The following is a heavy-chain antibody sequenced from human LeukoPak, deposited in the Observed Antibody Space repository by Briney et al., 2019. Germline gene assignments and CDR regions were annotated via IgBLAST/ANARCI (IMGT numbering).Heavy chain of an antibody. V-gene: IGHV3-66*01. CDR3: ARVGSSGSIDI. CDR1: GFTVSSNY. J-gene: IGHJ3*02. CDR2: IYSGGST. Sequence: PGGSLRLSCAASGFTVSSNYMSWVRQAPEEGLEWVSVIYSGGSTYYADSVKGRFTISRDNSKNTLYLQMNSLRAEDTAVYYCARVGSSGSIDIWGQGTMVTVSS. D-gene: IGHD3-22*01.